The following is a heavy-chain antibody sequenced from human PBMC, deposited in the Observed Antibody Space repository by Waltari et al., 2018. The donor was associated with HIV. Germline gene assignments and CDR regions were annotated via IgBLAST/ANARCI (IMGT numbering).Heavy chain of an antibody. V-gene: IGHV1-69*12. D-gene: IGHD2-2*01. CDR1: GGTFSSYA. CDR2: IIPILGTA. Sequence: QVQLVQSGAEVKKPGSSVKVSCKASGGTFSSYAISWVRQAPGQGLEWMGGIIPILGTANYAQKVQGRVTITADESTSTAYMELSSLRSEDTAVYYCARGIVVVPAAIYGMDVWGQGTTVTVSS. J-gene: IGHJ6*02. CDR3: ARGIVVVPAAIYGMDV.